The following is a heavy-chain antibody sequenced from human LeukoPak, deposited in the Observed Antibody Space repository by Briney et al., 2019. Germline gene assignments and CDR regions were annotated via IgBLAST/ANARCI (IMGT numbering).Heavy chain of an antibody. J-gene: IGHJ4*02. CDR2: ISSSGSTI. CDR1: GFTFSDYY. V-gene: IGHV3-11*01. D-gene: IGHD6-13*01. Sequence: GGSLRLSCAASGFTFSDYYMSWIRQAPGKGLEWVSYISSSGSTIYYADSVKGRFTISRDNAKNSLYLQMNSLRAEDTALYYCAKDIRPGIPSSWLDYWGQGTLVTVSS. CDR3: AKDIRPGIPSSWLDY.